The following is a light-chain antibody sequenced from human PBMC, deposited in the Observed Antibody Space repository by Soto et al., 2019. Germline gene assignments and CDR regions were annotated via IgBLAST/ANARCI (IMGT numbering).Light chain of an antibody. CDR3: QQSYGTLRT. CDR2: AAS. CDR1: QSISSY. J-gene: IGKJ1*01. Sequence: DIQMTQSPSSLSASVGDRVTITCRASQSISSYLNWYQQKPGKAPTLLIYAASSLQSGVPSRFSGSGSGTDFPLTISSLQPEDFATYYCQQSYGTLRTFGQGPKVEIK. V-gene: IGKV1-39*01.